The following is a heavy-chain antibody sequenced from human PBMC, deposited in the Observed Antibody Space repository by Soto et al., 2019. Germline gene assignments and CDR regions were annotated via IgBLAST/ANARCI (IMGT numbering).Heavy chain of an antibody. Sequence: ASVKVSCKASGGTFSSYTISWVRQAPGQGLEWMGRIIPILGIANYAQKFQGRVTITADKSTSTAYMELSSLRSEDTAVYYCAREPHKYSSSWPGLYYYYGMDVWGQGTTVTV. D-gene: IGHD6-13*01. CDR2: IIPILGIA. J-gene: IGHJ6*02. V-gene: IGHV1-69*02. CDR3: AREPHKYSSSWPGLYYYYGMDV. CDR1: GGTFSSYT.